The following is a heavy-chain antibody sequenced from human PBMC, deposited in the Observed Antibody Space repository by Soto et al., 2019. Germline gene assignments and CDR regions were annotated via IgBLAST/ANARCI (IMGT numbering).Heavy chain of an antibody. V-gene: IGHV2-5*02. CDR2: IYWDDDE. J-gene: IGHJ4*02. D-gene: IGHD6-13*01. Sequence: QITLKESGPTLVKPTETPTLNCTFSVFSLSTSGVGVGWNRQPPGKALEWLALIYWDDDERYSPSLKSRLTINKDTYKNQVVLTMTNMDPVDTATYYCAHSSPPHLDSSTWGPPFDYWGQGTLVTVSS. CDR3: AHSSPPHLDSSTWGPPFDY. CDR1: VFSLSTSGVG.